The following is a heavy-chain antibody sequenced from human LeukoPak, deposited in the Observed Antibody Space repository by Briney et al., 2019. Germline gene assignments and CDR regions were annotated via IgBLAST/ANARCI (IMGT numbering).Heavy chain of an antibody. Sequence: ASVKVSCKASGYTFTSYDINWVRQATGQGLEWMGWMNPNSGNTGYAQKFQGRVTITRNTSISTAYMELSSLRSEDTAVYYCARFASDIVVVPAPFDAFDIWGQGTMVTVSS. CDR2: MNPNSGNT. J-gene: IGHJ3*02. D-gene: IGHD2-2*01. CDR3: ARFASDIVVVPAPFDAFDI. CDR1: GYTFTSYD. V-gene: IGHV1-8*03.